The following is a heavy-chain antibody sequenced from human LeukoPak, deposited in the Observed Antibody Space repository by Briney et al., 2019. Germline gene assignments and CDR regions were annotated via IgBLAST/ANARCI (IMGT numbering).Heavy chain of an antibody. V-gene: IGHV3-66*01. CDR3: ARGGGDPQHYYYYGMDV. D-gene: IGHD2-21*02. Sequence: GGSLRPSCAASGFTVSSNYMSWVRQAPGKGLEWVSVIYSGGSTYYADSVKGRFAISRDNSKNTLYLQMNSLRAEDTAVYYCARGGGDPQHYYYYGMDVWGQGTTVTVSS. CDR2: IYSGGST. J-gene: IGHJ6*02. CDR1: GFTVSSNY.